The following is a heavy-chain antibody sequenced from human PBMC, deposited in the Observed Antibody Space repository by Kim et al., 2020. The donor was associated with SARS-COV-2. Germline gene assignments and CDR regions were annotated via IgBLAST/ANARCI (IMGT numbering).Heavy chain of an antibody. CDR1: GYTFTSYA. V-gene: IGHV7-4-1*02. Sequence: ASVKVSCKASGYTFTSYAMNWVRQAPGQGLEWMGWINTNTGNPTYAQGFTGRFVFSLDTSVSTAYLQISSLKAEDTAVYYCARVFVGRSYYDFWSPPLGDAFDIWGQGTMVTVSS. CDR3: ARVFVGRSYYDFWSPPLGDAFDI. J-gene: IGHJ3*02. CDR2: INTNTGNP. D-gene: IGHD3-3*01.